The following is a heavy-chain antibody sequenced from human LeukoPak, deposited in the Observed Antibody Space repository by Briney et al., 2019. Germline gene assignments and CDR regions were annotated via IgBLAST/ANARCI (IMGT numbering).Heavy chain of an antibody. J-gene: IGHJ4*02. CDR3: ARDIGTPSSSGY. CDR1: GFTFSSYS. Sequence: GGSLRLSCAASGFTFSSYSMNWVRQAPGKGLEWVSSISSSSSYIYYADSVKGRFTISRDNAKNSLYLQTNSLRAEDTAVYYCARDIGTPSSSGYWGQGTLVTVSS. CDR2: ISSSSSYI. V-gene: IGHV3-21*01. D-gene: IGHD6-6*01.